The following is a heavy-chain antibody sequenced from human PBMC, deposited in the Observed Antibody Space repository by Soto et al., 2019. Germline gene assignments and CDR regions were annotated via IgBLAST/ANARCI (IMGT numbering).Heavy chain of an antibody. V-gene: IGHV3-30*18. J-gene: IGHJ5*02. CDR3: AKDHRNLGVGSDL. CDR1: GLTFSNHG. D-gene: IGHD3-3*01. CDR2: ISFDGSKT. Sequence: QVQMVESGGGVAQPGRSLRLSCVASGLTFSNHGAHWVRQAPGKGLEWVAFISFDGSKTVYGDSVKGRFTVSRDNSKRTMYLEVDSLIPADTAMYYCAKDHRNLGVGSDLWGPGTLVTVSS.